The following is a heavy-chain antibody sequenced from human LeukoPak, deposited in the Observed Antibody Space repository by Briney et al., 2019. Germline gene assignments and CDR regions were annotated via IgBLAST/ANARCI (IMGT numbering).Heavy chain of an antibody. D-gene: IGHD3-10*01. CDR1: GGTFSSYT. V-gene: IGHV1-69*02. CDR3: ARGAWFGESHAFDI. CDR2: IIPILVIA. Sequence: SVKVSCKASGGTFSSYTISWVRQAPGQGLEWMGRIIPILVIANYAQKFQGRVTITADKSTSTAYTELSSLRSEDTAVYYCARGAWFGESHAFDIWGQGTMVTVSS. J-gene: IGHJ3*02.